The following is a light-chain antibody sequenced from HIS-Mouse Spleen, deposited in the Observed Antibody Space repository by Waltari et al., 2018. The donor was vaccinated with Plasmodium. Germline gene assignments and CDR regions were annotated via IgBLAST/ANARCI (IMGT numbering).Light chain of an antibody. CDR1: QSVSRSY. J-gene: IGKJ2*01. V-gene: IGKV3-20*01. CDR2: GAS. CDR3: QQYGSSPYT. Sequence: EIVLKQSPGTLSLSPGERATLSCRASQSVSRSYLAWYQQKPGQAPRLLIYGASSSATGIPDRFSGSGSGTDFTLTISRLEPEDFAVYYCQQYGSSPYTFGQWT.